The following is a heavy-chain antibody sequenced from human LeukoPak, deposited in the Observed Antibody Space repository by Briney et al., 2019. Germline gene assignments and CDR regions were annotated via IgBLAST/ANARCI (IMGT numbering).Heavy chain of an antibody. V-gene: IGHV1-18*01. Sequence: AGSVKVSCKASGYTFTRYGMSWVRQAPGQGLEWMGWISGSNGNTNYAQKLQGRVTMTTDTSTGTAYMELRGLRSDDTAVYYCARSGRGTYYYFDYWGQGTLVTVSS. CDR2: ISGSNGNT. D-gene: IGHD1-26*01. J-gene: IGHJ4*02. CDR1: GYTFTRYG. CDR3: ARSGRGTYYYFDY.